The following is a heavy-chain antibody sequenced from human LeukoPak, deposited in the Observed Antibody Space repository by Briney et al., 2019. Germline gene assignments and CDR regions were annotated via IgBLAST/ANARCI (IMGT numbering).Heavy chain of an antibody. CDR3: TTDAYYYDSGGYYYGLDY. Sequence: GGSLRLSCTASGFTFGDYAMSWVRQAPGKGLEWVGRIESKTDGGTTDYAAPVKGRFTISRDDSKNTLYLQMKSLKTEDTAVYYCTTDAYYYDSGGYYYGLDYWGQGTLVTVSS. J-gene: IGHJ4*02. V-gene: IGHV3-15*04. D-gene: IGHD3-22*01. CDR2: IESKTDGGTT. CDR1: GFTFGDYA.